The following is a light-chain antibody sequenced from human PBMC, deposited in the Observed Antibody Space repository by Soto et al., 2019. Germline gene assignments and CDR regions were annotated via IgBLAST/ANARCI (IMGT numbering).Light chain of an antibody. CDR1: HSLISN. Sequence: ETVVTPSPATLAVSPGERATLSCSASHSLISNLAWYQQKPGRAPRLLIYDASTRATGIPARFSGSGSGTEFTLTINSLQSEDFAVYYCQQDNYWPPLTLGGGTKMDI. CDR2: DAS. CDR3: QQDNYWPPLT. V-gene: IGKV3-15*01. J-gene: IGKJ4*01.